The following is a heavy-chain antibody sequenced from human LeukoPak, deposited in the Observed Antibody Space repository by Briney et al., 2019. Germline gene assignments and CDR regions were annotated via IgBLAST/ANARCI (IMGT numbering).Heavy chain of an antibody. CDR1: GYSFTEYW. J-gene: IGHJ3*02. V-gene: IGHV5-51*01. D-gene: IGHD2-8*02. CDR2: IYPDYSET. Sequence: GESLKISCKGFGYSFTEYWIGWVRQMPGKGLGWMGIIYPDYSETTYSPSFQGQVTMSVDKSINTAYLQWNSLRASDTAMYYCARHTDGIDSDGFDIWGQGTMVAVSS. CDR3: ARHTDGIDSDGFDI.